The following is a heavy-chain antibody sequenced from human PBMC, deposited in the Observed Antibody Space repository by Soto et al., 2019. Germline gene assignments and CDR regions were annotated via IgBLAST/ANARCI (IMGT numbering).Heavy chain of an antibody. CDR2: IYWDDDK. CDR1: GFSLSAGGVG. CDR3: AHRGPKESLFDF. V-gene: IGHV2-5*02. Sequence: QITLKESGPTLVKPTQTLTLTCTFSGFSLSAGGVGVGWIRQPPGKDLECLALIYWDDDKRYRPSLKSRLTITKDTSKNQVVLTMTNMDPMDTATYYCAHRGPKESLFDFWGQGTLVTVSS. J-gene: IGHJ4*02.